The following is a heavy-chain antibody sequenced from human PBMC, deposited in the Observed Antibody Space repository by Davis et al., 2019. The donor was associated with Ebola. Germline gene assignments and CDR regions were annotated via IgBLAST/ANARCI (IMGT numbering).Heavy chain of an antibody. CDR1: GGSVSSGSYY. J-gene: IGHJ6*02. Sequence: SETLSLTCTVSGGSVSSGSYYWSWIRQPPGKGLEWIGYIYYSGSTNYNPSLKSRVTISVDTSKNQFSLKVSSVTAADTAVYYCARDPHALGYCSGGSCSTYGMDVWGQGTTVTVSS. D-gene: IGHD2-15*01. CDR2: IYYSGST. CDR3: ARDPHALGYCSGGSCSTYGMDV. V-gene: IGHV4-61*01.